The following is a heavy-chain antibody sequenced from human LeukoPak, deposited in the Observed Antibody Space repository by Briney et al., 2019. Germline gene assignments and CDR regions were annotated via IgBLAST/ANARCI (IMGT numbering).Heavy chain of an antibody. Sequence: ASVKVSCKASGYTFTSYDINWVRQATGQGLEWMGWMNPNSGNTGYAQKFQGRVTMTRNTSISTAYMELSSLRSEDTAVYYCARGHFATGYSRNWGQGTLVTVSS. CDR1: GYTFTSYD. CDR3: ARGHFATGYSRN. V-gene: IGHV1-8*01. J-gene: IGHJ4*02. CDR2: MNPNSGNT. D-gene: IGHD1-26*01.